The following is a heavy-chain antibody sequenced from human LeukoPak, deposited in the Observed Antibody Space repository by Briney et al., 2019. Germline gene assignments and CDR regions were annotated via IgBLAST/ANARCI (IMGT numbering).Heavy chain of an antibody. Sequence: SETLSLTCAVSGGSISSSNWWSWVRQPPGKGLEWIGEIYHSGSTNYNPSLKSRVTTSVDKSKNQFSLKLSSVTAADTAVYYCARSSGWYLYYFDYWGQGTLVTVSS. V-gene: IGHV4-4*02. J-gene: IGHJ4*02. CDR2: IYHSGST. CDR3: ARSSGWYLYYFDY. D-gene: IGHD6-19*01. CDR1: GGSISSSNW.